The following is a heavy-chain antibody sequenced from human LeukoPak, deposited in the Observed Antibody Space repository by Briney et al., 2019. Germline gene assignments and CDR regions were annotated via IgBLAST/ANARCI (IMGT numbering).Heavy chain of an antibody. V-gene: IGHV3-23*01. CDR2: ISGSGGST. CDR3: AKGHYYDSSGYFGY. Sequence: GGSLRLSCAASGFTFSSYAMSWVRQAPGKGLEWVSAISGSGGSTYYADSVKGRFTNSRDNSKNTLYLQMNSLRAEDTAVHYCAKGHYYDSSGYFGYWGQGTLVTVSS. J-gene: IGHJ4*02. D-gene: IGHD3-22*01. CDR1: GFTFSSYA.